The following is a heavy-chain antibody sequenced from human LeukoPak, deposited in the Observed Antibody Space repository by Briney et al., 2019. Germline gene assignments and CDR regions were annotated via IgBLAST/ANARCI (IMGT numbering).Heavy chain of an antibody. CDR3: AKPVMAAGGTFGHIDY. Sequence: PGGSLRLSCAASGFTFSSYAMSWVRQAPGKGLEWVSAISGSGGSTYYADSVKGRFTISRDNSKNTLYLQMNSLRIEDTAVYSCAKPVMAAGGTFGHIDYWGQGTLVTVSS. CDR1: GFTFSSYA. J-gene: IGHJ4*02. CDR2: ISGSGGST. D-gene: IGHD6-13*01. V-gene: IGHV3-23*01.